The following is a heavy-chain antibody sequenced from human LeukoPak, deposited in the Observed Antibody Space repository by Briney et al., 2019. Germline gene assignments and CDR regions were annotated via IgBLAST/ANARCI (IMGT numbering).Heavy chain of an antibody. Sequence: ASVKVSCKASGYTFTSYYMHWVRQAPGQGLEWMGIINPSGGSTSYAQKLQGRVTMTRDTSTSTVYMELSSLRSEDTAVYYCAREMTTVTTRKYNWFDPWGQGTLVTVSS. CDR3: AREMTTVTTRKYNWFDP. CDR2: INPSGGST. CDR1: GYTFTSYY. D-gene: IGHD4-17*01. V-gene: IGHV1-46*01. J-gene: IGHJ5*02.